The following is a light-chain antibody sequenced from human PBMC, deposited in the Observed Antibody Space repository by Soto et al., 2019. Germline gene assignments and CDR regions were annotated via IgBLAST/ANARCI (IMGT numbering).Light chain of an antibody. V-gene: IGKV3-20*01. CDR1: QRVSSRY. CDR3: QQYYHSPRT. J-gene: IGKJ1*01. Sequence: EIVLTQSPGTLSLSPGERATISCRASQRVSSRYFAWFQQRPGQVPRLLIFGSSSRAPGIPDRFSGSGSGTDFTLNISMLEPADFGVYYCQQYYHSPRTFGQGSKVEIK. CDR2: GSS.